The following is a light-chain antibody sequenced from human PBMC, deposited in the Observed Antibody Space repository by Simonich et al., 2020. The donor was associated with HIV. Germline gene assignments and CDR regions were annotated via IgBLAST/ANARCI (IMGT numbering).Light chain of an antibody. CDR3: GADHGSGSNFLVV. CDR2: VGTGGMLG. J-gene: IGLJ2*01. CDR1: SGYSNFK. Sequence: QPVLTQPPSASASLGASVTLTCTLSSGYSNFKADWYQQRPGKGPRFVMRVGTGGMLGSKGDGIPDRFSVLGSGLNRYLTIKNIQEEDESDYHCGADHGSGSNFLVVFGGGTKLTVL. V-gene: IGLV9-49*01.